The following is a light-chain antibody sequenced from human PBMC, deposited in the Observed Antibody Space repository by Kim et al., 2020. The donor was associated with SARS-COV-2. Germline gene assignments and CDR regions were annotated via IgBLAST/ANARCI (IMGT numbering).Light chain of an antibody. CDR2: WAS. V-gene: IGKV4-1*01. Sequence: ATINCKSSQNVLYNSDNKNYLAWCQQKPGQTPKLLIYWASTRESGVPDRFSGSRSGTDFTLTISNLQAEDVAVYYCQQYYVSPLTFGGGTKVDIK. CDR3: QQYYVSPLT. J-gene: IGKJ4*01. CDR1: QNVLYNSDNKNY.